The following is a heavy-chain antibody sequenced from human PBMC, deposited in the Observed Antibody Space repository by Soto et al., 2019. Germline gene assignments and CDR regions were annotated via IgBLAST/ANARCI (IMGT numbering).Heavy chain of an antibody. V-gene: IGHV1-3*01. CDR3: VRRHVSATGIDWFDP. J-gene: IGHJ5*02. CDR1: GYTFTSYC. Sequence: GASVKVSCKASGYTFTSYCMHWGRQAPGQRLECMGWINAANGDTKYSPKFQGRVTITRDTSASTAYMELSSLRSEDTAVYYCVRRHVSATGIDWFDPWGQGTLVTVSS. CDR2: INAANGDT. D-gene: IGHD6-13*01.